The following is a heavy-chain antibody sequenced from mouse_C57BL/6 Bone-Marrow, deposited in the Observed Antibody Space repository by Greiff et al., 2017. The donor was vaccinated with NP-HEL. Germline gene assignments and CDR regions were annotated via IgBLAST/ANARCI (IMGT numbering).Heavy chain of an antibody. CDR2: IDPETGGT. Sequence: VKLMESGAELVRPGASVTLSCKASGYTFTDYEMHWVKQTPVHGLEWIGAIDPETGGTAYNQKFKGKAILTADKSSSTAYMELRSLTSEDSAVYYSNAYYAMDYWGQGTSVTVSS. CDR1: GYTFTDYE. J-gene: IGHJ4*01. V-gene: IGHV1-15*01. CDR3: NAYYAMDY.